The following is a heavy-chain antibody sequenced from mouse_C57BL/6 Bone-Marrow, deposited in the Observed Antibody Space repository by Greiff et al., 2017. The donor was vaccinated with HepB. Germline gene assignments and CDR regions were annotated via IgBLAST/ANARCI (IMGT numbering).Heavy chain of an antibody. D-gene: IGHD2-3*01. J-gene: IGHJ3*01. CDR3: APLCGYSWFAY. Sequence: VQLQQPGAELVKPGASVKLSCKASGYTFTSYWMHWVKQRPGQGLEWIGMIHPNSGSTNYNEKFKSKATLTVDKSSSTACMQLSSLTSEDSAVYYCAPLCGYSWFAYWGQGTLVTVSA. CDR1: GYTFTSYW. V-gene: IGHV1-64*01. CDR2: IHPNSGST.